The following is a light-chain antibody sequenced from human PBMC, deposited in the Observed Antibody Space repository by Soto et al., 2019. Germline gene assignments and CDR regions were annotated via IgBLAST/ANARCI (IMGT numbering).Light chain of an antibody. Sequence: QSALTQPPSASGSPGQSVTISCTGTSSDVGGYNYVSWYNQHPGKAPQLLIYEVSKRPSGVLDRLSGSKSGNTASLTVSGLLDEEEAAYCCSASSGRSNHFVFGSGTKVTVL. CDR3: SASSGRSNHFV. J-gene: IGLJ6*01. CDR1: SSDVGGYNY. V-gene: IGLV2-8*01. CDR2: EVS.